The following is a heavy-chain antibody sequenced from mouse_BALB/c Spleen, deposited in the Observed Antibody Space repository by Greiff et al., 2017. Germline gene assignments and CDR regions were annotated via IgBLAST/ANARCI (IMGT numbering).Heavy chain of an antibody. D-gene: IGHD1-1*01. Sequence: EVQVVESGGGLVKPGGSLKLSCAASGFAFSSYDMSWVRQTPEKRLEWVAYISSGGGSTYYPDTVKGRFTISRDNAKNTLYLQMSSLKSEDTAMYYCASPFYYGYAMDYWGQGTSVTVSS. J-gene: IGHJ4*01. V-gene: IGHV5-12-1*01. CDR3: ASPFYYGYAMDY. CDR2: ISSGGGST. CDR1: GFAFSSYD.